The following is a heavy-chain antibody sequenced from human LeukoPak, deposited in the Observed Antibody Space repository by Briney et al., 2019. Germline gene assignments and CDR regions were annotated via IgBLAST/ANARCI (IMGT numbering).Heavy chain of an antibody. CDR2: LFTYSNT. Sequence: GGSLRLSCAASGFIVSNNDMTWVRQAPGRGLEWVSVLFTYSNTYYADSVWGRFTISRDNSKNTMYLQMNSLRAEDTAVYYCASLRGRAFDIWGQGTMVSVSS. CDR1: GFIVSNND. CDR3: ASLRGRAFDI. V-gene: IGHV3-66*01. J-gene: IGHJ3*02.